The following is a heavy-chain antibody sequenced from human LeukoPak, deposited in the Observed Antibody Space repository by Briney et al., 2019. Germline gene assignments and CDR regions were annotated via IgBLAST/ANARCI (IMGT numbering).Heavy chain of an antibody. Sequence: SETLSLTCTVSGGSISSYYWSWIRQPAGKGLEWIGRIYTSGSTNYNPSLKSRVTMSVDTSKNQFSLKLSSVTAADTAVYYCARGWNDIYYYYYMDVWGKGTTVTVSS. D-gene: IGHD1-1*01. CDR2: IYTSGST. J-gene: IGHJ6*03. CDR3: ARGWNDIYYYYYMDV. CDR1: GGSISSYY. V-gene: IGHV4-4*07.